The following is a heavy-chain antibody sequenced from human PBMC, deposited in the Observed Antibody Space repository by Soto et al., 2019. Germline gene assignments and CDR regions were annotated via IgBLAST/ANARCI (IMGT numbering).Heavy chain of an antibody. V-gene: IGHV3-33*01. J-gene: IGHJ4*02. D-gene: IGHD4-17*01. CDR2: IWYDVTQK. Sequence: GGSLRLSCEASGFTFNTYSMHWVRQPPGKGLEWLAAIWYDVTQKYYADSVKGRFIISRDNSKKTLYLEMNSLRAEDTAVYYCARAGGTTVTGLWHFDSWGQGTLVTVSS. CDR1: GFTFNTYS. CDR3: ARAGGTTVTGLWHFDS.